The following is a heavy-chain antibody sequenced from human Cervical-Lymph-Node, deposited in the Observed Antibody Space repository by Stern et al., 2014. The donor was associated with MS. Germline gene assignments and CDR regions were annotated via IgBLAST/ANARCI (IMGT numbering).Heavy chain of an antibody. V-gene: IGHV5-51*01. CDR2: FYPYDSDT. CDR1: GYRFTIYY. J-gene: IGHJ4*02. Sequence: VQLVQSGAEVKKPGESLKISCKLSGYRFTIYYIAWVRQMPGKGLEWMGVFYPYDSDTTYSPSFQGQVTISADKSITTAYLQWSSLRASDTAMYYCARHVQGFDYWGQGTLVTVSS. CDR3: ARHVQGFDY.